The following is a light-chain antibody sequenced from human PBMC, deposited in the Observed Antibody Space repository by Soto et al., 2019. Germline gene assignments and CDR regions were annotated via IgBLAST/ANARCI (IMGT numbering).Light chain of an antibody. CDR1: SSDVGTYNL. Sequence: QSALTQPAYVSGSPGQSITIACTGTSSDVGTYNLVSWYQHHPGNAPKLKIYEGSKRPSGVSNRFSGSKSGNTASLTISGLQAEDEADYYCCSYAGSSTYVFGTGTKLTVL. V-gene: IGLV2-23*01. J-gene: IGLJ1*01. CDR2: EGS. CDR3: CSYAGSSTYV.